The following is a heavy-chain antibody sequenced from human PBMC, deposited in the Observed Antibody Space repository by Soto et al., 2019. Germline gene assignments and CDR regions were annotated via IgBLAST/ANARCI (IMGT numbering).Heavy chain of an antibody. V-gene: IGHV3-11*01. CDR2: ISSSGSTI. CDR3: ARGGRWNYGDYVLLTVDYYDY. J-gene: IGHJ4*02. D-gene: IGHD4-17*01. CDR1: GFTFSDYY. Sequence: GGSLRLSCAASGFTFSDYYMSWIRQAPGKGLEWVSYISSSGSTIYYADSVKGRFTISRDNAKNSLYLQMNSLRAEDTAVYYCARGGRWNYGDYVLLTVDYYDYWGQGTLVTVSS.